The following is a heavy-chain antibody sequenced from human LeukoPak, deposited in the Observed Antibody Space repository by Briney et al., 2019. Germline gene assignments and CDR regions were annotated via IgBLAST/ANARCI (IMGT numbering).Heavy chain of an antibody. D-gene: IGHD6-13*01. Sequence: PGGSLRLSCAASGFTFNSYGMHWVRQAPGKGLEWVALIWYDGSNKYYADSVKGRFIISRNNSKNSLYLQMNSLRAEDTAVYYCARRRTYSSSWSPFDYWGQGTLVTVSS. J-gene: IGHJ4*02. V-gene: IGHV3-33*08. CDR3: ARRRTYSSSWSPFDY. CDR2: IWYDGSNK. CDR1: GFTFNSYG.